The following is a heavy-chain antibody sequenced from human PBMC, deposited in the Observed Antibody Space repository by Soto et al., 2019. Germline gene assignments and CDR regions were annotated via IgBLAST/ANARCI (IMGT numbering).Heavy chain of an antibody. CDR3: ARDAPYYYDSSGFLGGRYFDY. D-gene: IGHD3-22*01. CDR1: GGSIRSGDYY. J-gene: IGHJ4*02. CDR2: MYYSGTT. Sequence: SETLSLTCTFSGGSIRSGDYYLSWIRQAPGKGLEWIGSMYYSGTTYYNPSLKSRVTISRDTSKNQFSLKLSSVTAADTAVYYCARDAPYYYDSSGFLGGRYFDYWGQGTLVTVSS. V-gene: IGHV4-30-4*01.